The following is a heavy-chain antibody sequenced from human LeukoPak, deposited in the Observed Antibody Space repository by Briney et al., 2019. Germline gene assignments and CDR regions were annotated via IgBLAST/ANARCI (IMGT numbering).Heavy chain of an antibody. D-gene: IGHD1-26*01. V-gene: IGHV3-48*02. CDR1: GFTFSSYT. J-gene: IGHJ4*02. Sequence: PGGSLRLSCSASGFTFSSYTMNWVRQAPWKGLEWVSYISSGSSTIYYADSVKGRFTISRDNANNSLYLQMNSLRDEDTAVYYCTRGRELRDYWGQGTLVTVSS. CDR2: ISSGSSTI. CDR3: TRGRELRDY.